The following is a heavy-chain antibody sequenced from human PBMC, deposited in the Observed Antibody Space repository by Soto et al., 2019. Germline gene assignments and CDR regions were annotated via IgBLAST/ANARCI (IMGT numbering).Heavy chain of an antibody. CDR1: GGSISSGDYY. D-gene: IGHD6-19*01. J-gene: IGHJ4*02. CDR3: ARHVNLPLAGTGFDS. CDR2: IYYSGST. V-gene: IGHV4-30-4*01. Sequence: SETLSLTCTVSGGSISSGDYYWSWIRQPPGKGLEWIGYIYYSGSTYYNPSLKSRVTISVDTSKNQFSLKLSSVTAADTAVYYCARHVNLPLAGTGFDSWGQGTLVTVSS.